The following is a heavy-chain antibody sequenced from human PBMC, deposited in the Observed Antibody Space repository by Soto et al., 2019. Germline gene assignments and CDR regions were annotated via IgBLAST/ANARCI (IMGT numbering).Heavy chain of an antibody. D-gene: IGHD1-7*01. CDR1: GLTFSNYA. J-gene: IGHJ4*02. V-gene: IGHV3-23*01. CDR2: MSCSSSTT. Sequence: GGSLRLSCATSGLTFSNYAMSWVRQAPGGGLEWVASMSCSSSTTYYAYSVRGRFTISIDRSKNTLYLQMSSLIAEDTALYYCANNQGRELPRVIDXWGQGTLVTVSX. CDR3: ANNQGRELPRVIDX.